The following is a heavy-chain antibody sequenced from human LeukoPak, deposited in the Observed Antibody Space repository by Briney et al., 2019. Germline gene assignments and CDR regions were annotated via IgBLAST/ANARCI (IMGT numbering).Heavy chain of an antibody. CDR1: GFTFSSYG. Sequence: PGGFLRLSCAASGFTFSSYGMHWVRQAPGKGLEWVAVIWYDGSNKYYADSVKGRFTISRDNSKNTLYLQMNSLRAEDTAVYYCAKRTPRGNAFDIWGQGTMVTVSS. CDR3: AKRTPRGNAFDI. CDR2: IWYDGSNK. V-gene: IGHV3-33*06. J-gene: IGHJ3*02.